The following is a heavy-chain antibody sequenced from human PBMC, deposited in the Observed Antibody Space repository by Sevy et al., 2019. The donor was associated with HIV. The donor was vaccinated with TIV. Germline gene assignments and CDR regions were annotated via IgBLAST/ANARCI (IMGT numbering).Heavy chain of an antibody. J-gene: IGHJ4*02. Sequence: GGSLRLSCTVSGFIFSNFAMHWVRQAPGKPLEWVANIKEDDTVKYYVDSVQGRFTIFRDNGRNLVYLVMNNLRVEDTALYYCVRAIQSEGSFWGQGTLVTVSS. D-gene: IGHD2-2*02. CDR3: VRAIQSEGSF. V-gene: IGHV3-7*04. CDR1: GFIFSNFA. CDR2: IKEDDTVK.